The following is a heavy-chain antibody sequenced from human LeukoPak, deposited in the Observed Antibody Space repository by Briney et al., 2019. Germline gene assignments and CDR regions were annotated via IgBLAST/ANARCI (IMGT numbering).Heavy chain of an antibody. J-gene: IGHJ3*02. V-gene: IGHV4-59*01. CDR3: VREVAARAFDI. Sequence: SETLSLTCTVSGGSISSYSWSWIRQPPGKGLEWIGYIYYSGGITNYNPSLKSRVTISVDTSKNQFSLKLSSVTAADTAVYYCVREVAARAFDIWGQGTMVTVSS. CDR2: IYYSGGIT. D-gene: IGHD6-6*01. CDR1: GGSISSYS.